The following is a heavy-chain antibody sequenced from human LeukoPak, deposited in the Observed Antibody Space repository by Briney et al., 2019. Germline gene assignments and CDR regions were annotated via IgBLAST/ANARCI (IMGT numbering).Heavy chain of an antibody. Sequence: ASVKVSCKASGYTFTSYYMYWVRQAPGQGLEWMGIFNPSGGTTSYAQKFRGRVTMTRDTSTSTVYMELSSLRSEDTAVHYCARDRGITGTSDGFDIWGQGTMVTVSS. J-gene: IGHJ3*02. CDR3: ARDRGITGTSDGFDI. D-gene: IGHD1-20*01. V-gene: IGHV1-46*01. CDR1: GYTFTSYY. CDR2: FNPSGGTT.